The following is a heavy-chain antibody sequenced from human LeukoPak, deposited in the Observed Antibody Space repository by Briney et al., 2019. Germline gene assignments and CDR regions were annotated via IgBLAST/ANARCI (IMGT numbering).Heavy chain of an antibody. Sequence: ESGPPLVKPTQTLTLTCTFTGFSLRTTGVGVGWIRQPPGKALEWLALIYWDDDKRYSPSLKSRLTITKDTSKNQVVLTMTNMDPVDTATYYCAHGVPAAMGNWFDPWGQGTLVTVSS. J-gene: IGHJ5*02. CDR2: IYWDDDK. CDR3: AHGVPAAMGNWFDP. D-gene: IGHD2-2*01. V-gene: IGHV2-5*02. CDR1: GFSLRTTGVG.